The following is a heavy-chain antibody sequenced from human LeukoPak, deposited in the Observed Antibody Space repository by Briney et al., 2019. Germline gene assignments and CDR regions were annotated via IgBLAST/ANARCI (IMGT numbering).Heavy chain of an antibody. V-gene: IGHV3-30*18. Sequence: PGRSLRLSCAASGFPFSSYGIRWVRQAPGKGLEWVAVISYDGSNKYYVDSVKGRFTISRDNSKNTLYLEMNSLSAEDTAVYYCAKDLAYYSSSWYRVVDYWGQGTLVTVSS. CDR3: AKDLAYYSSSWYRVVDY. CDR2: ISYDGSNK. CDR1: GFPFSSYG. J-gene: IGHJ4*02. D-gene: IGHD6-13*01.